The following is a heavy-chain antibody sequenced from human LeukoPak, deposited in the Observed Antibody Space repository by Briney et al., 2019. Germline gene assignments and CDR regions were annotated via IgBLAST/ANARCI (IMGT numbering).Heavy chain of an antibody. D-gene: IGHD3-22*01. J-gene: IGHJ4*02. CDR1: GFTFSSYW. Sequence: PGGSLRLSCAASGFTFSSYWMSWVRQAPGKGLEWVANIKKDGSEKYYVDSVKGRFTISRDNAKTSLYLQMNSLRAEDTAVYYCAREDDYYDSSGYSDYWGQGTLVTVSS. CDR3: AREDDYYDSSGYSDY. V-gene: IGHV3-7*03. CDR2: IKKDGSEK.